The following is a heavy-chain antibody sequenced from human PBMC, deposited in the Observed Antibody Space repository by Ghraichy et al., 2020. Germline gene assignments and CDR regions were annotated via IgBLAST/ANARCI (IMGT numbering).Heavy chain of an antibody. CDR2: IYYSGST. CDR1: GGSISSSSYY. CDR3: ARQVAYYDFWSGGLFDY. J-gene: IGHJ4*02. Sequence: SETLSLTCTVSGGSISSSSYYWGWIRQPPGKGLEWIGSIYYSGSTYYNPSLKSRVTISVDTSKNQFSLKLSSVTAADTAVYYCARQVAYYDFWSGGLFDYWGQGTLVTVSS. V-gene: IGHV4-39*01. D-gene: IGHD3-3*01.